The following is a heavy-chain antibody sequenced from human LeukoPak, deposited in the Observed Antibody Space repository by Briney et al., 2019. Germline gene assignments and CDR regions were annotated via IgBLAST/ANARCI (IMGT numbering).Heavy chain of an antibody. CDR3: ARAPRSYYDSSGYFSY. D-gene: IGHD3-22*01. CDR1: GFTFSSYG. V-gene: IGHV3-33*01. CDR2: IWYDGSNK. Sequence: GGSLRLSCAASGFTFSSYGMHWVRQAPGQGLEGGGVIWYDGSNKYYADSVKGRFTISRDNSKNTLYLQMNSLRAEDTAVYYCARAPRSYYDSSGYFSYWGQGTLVTVSS. J-gene: IGHJ4*02.